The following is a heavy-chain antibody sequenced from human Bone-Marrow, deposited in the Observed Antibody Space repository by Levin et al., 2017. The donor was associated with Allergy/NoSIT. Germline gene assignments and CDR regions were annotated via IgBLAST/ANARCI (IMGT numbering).Heavy chain of an antibody. CDR1: GGSISGYF. CDR3: AREAGGSRQHDF. CDR2: IYAGGIT. V-gene: IGHV4-4*07. Sequence: SETLSLTCTVSGGSISGYFWSWLRQPAGKGLEWIGRIYAGGITNYNPSLESRLTISLDTSKNQLSLQLTSVTAADTAVYYCAREAGGSRQHDFWGQGTLVTVSS. D-gene: IGHD2-15*01. J-gene: IGHJ4*02.